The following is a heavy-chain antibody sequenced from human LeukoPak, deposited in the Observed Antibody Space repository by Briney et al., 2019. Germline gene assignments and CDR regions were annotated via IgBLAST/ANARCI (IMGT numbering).Heavy chain of an antibody. CDR1: GESFSGYY. D-gene: IGHD6-25*01. Sequence: SETLSLTCAVYGESFSGYYWSWIRQPPGKGLEWIGEINHSGSTNYNPSLKSRVTVSVDTSKNQFSLKMRSVTAADTAVYYCARAWESATIDYWGQGTLVTVSS. V-gene: IGHV4-34*01. CDR2: INHSGST. CDR3: ARAWESATIDY. J-gene: IGHJ4*02.